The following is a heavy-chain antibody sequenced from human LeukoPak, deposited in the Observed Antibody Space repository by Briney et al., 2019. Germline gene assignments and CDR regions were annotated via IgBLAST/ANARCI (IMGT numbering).Heavy chain of an antibody. Sequence: SETLSLTCTVSGGSISSSSYYWGWIRQPPGKGLEWIGYIYYSGSTNYNPSLKSRVTISVDTSKNQFSLKLSSVTAADTAVYYCARLGEDRADYYMDVWGKGTTVTVSS. D-gene: IGHD3-16*01. CDR3: ARLGEDRADYYMDV. V-gene: IGHV4-61*05. J-gene: IGHJ6*03. CDR1: GGSISSSSYY. CDR2: IYYSGST.